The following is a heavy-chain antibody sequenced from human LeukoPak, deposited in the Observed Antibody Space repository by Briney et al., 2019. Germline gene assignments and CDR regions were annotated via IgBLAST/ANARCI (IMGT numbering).Heavy chain of an antibody. CDR3: ARALAYSRLDY. Sequence: GGSLRLSCAVSGLTFSSSWMDWVRQAPGKGLEWVASINQEGSEKYSADSVKGRFTISRDNAKNSLYLQMDSLRIEDTTFYYCARALAYSRLDYWGQGMLVTVSS. CDR2: INQEGSEK. CDR1: GLTFSSSW. V-gene: IGHV3-7*01. D-gene: IGHD5-18*01. J-gene: IGHJ4*02.